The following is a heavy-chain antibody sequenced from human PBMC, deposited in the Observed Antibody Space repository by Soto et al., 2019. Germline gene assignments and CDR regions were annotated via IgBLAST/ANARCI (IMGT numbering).Heavy chain of an antibody. Sequence: XESLKISCKCSGNSFTSYWIGLVLQMPGKGLEWMGIIYPGDSDTRYSPSFQGQVTISADKSISTAYLQWSSLKASDTAMYYCARKRVADGYHDAFDIWGQGTMVTVSS. CDR2: IYPGDSDT. V-gene: IGHV5-51*01. D-gene: IGHD5-12*01. CDR3: ARKRVADGYHDAFDI. CDR1: GNSFTSYW. J-gene: IGHJ3*02.